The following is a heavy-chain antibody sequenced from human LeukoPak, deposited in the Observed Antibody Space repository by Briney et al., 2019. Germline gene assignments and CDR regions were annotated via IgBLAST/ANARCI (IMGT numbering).Heavy chain of an antibody. CDR1: GGSISSSSYY. CDR3: ARLEDDYFDY. J-gene: IGHJ4*02. V-gene: IGHV4-39*01. Sequence: SETLSLTCTDSGGSISSSSYYWGWIRQPPGKGLEWIGSIYYSGSTYYNPSLKSRVTISVDTSKNQFSLKLSSVTAADTAVYYCARLEDDYFDYWGQGTLVTVSS. CDR2: IYYSGST. D-gene: IGHD2-15*01.